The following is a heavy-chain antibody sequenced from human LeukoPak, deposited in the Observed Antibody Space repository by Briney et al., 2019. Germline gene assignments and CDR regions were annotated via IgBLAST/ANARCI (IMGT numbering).Heavy chain of an antibody. J-gene: IGHJ5*02. D-gene: IGHD2-15*01. Sequence: GGSLRLSCSASGFAFSAYAMHWVRQAPGKGLQYVSAISPTGDSTYYADSVKGRFSISRDNSKNTLYLQMNSLRAEDTAVYYCAKEPLGYCSGGSCHNWFDPWGQGTLVTVSS. CDR3: AKEPLGYCSGGSCHNWFDP. CDR1: GFAFSAYA. V-gene: IGHV3-64*04. CDR2: ISPTGDST.